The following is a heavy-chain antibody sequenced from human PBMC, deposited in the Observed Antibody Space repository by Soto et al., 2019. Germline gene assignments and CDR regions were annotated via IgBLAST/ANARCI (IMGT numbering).Heavy chain of an antibody. V-gene: IGHV1-69*02. CDR3: ASSTAGVYVFHD. Sequence: QVQLVQSGAEVKNPGSSVKVSCKASGDTFSRSTSSWVRQVTGQRLEWMGRIIPVLGVENHAQNFQGRVTITADKSTSTAYLELSSLKSEDTAIYYCASSTAGVYVFHDWGQGTLVTVSS. CDR1: GDTFSRST. D-gene: IGHD2-8*01. J-gene: IGHJ4*02. CDR2: IIPVLGVE.